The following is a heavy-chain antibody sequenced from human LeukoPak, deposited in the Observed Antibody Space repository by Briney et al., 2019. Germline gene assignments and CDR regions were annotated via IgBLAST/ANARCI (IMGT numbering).Heavy chain of an antibody. J-gene: IGHJ5*02. CDR3: ARDPSAYYYFWSGYTGSEERWFDP. Sequence: PGGSLRLSCAASGFTFSSYSMNWVRQAPGKGLGWVSSISSSSSYIYYADSVKGRFTISRDNAKHSPYLQMTSRRAEDTVVYFCARDPSAYYYFWSGYTGSEERWFDPWGQGTLVTVSS. CDR2: ISSSSSYI. D-gene: IGHD3-3*01. CDR1: GFTFSSYS. V-gene: IGHV3-21*01.